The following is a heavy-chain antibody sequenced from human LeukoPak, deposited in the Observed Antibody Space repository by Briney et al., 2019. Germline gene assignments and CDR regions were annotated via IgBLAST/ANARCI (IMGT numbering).Heavy chain of an antibody. CDR2: ISGSGGST. J-gene: IGHJ6*03. V-gene: IGHV3-23*01. D-gene: IGHD3-3*01. Sequence: PGGSLRLSCAASGFTFSSYAMSWVRQAPGKGLEWVSAISGSGGSTYYADSVKGRFTISRDNSKNTLYLQMNSLRAEDTAVYYCAKGGGGITIFGVVIDGDMDVWGKGTTVTVSS. CDR1: GFTFSSYA. CDR3: AKGGGGITIFGVVIDGDMDV.